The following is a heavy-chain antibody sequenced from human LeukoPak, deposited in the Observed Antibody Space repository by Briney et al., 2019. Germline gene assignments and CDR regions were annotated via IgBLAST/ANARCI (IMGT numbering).Heavy chain of an antibody. V-gene: IGHV3-21*01. CDR1: GFIINKFS. CDR2: INDIGVHI. D-gene: IGHD4-17*01. Sequence: GGSLRLSCAASGFIINKFSMNWVRQAPGTGLEWVSSINDIGVHIYYADSVKGRFTISRDNAKNSLYLQMNSLRVEDTAVYYCARGHYGYWFDPWGQGTLVTVSS. J-gene: IGHJ5*02. CDR3: ARGHYGYWFDP.